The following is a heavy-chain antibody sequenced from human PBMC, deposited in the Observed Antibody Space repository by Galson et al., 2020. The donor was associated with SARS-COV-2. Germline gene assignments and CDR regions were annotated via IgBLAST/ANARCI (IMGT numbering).Heavy chain of an antibody. CDR3: AKGMSGSYRGFLFDP. CDR1: GFTFSSYA. J-gene: IGHJ5*02. V-gene: IGHV3-23*01. CDR2: ISGSGGST. Sequence: GGSLRLSCAASGFTFSSYAMSWVRQAPGKGLEWVSAISGSGGSTYYADSVKGRFTISRDNSKNTLYLQMNSLRAEDTAVYYCAKGMSGSYRGFLFDPWGQGTLVTVSS. D-gene: IGHD1-26*01.